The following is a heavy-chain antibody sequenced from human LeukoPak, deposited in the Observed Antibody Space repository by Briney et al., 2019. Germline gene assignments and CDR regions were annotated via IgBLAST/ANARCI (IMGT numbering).Heavy chain of an antibody. CDR3: ARPSGSYYAPPDY. CDR2: INPNSGGT. Sequence: GASVKVSCKASGYTFTGYYMHWVRQAPGQGLEWMGWINPNSGGTNYAQKFQGWVTMTRDTSISTAYMELSRLRSDDTAVYYCARPSGSYYAPPDYWGQGTLVTVSS. CDR1: GYTFTGYY. J-gene: IGHJ4*02. V-gene: IGHV1-2*04. D-gene: IGHD1-26*01.